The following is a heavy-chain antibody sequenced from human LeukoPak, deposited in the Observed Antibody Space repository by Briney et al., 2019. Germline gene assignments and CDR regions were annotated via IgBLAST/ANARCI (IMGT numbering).Heavy chain of an antibody. CDR3: ARGGPIAAAGKASDY. D-gene: IGHD6-13*01. CDR1: GFTFSSYW. CDR2: IKQDGSEK. J-gene: IGHJ4*02. Sequence: GGSLRLSCAASGFTFSSYWMSWVRQAPGKGLEWVANIKQDGSEKYYVDSVKGRFTISRDNAKNSLYLQMNSLRAEDTAVYYCARGGPIAAAGKASDYWGQGTLVTVSS. V-gene: IGHV3-7*01.